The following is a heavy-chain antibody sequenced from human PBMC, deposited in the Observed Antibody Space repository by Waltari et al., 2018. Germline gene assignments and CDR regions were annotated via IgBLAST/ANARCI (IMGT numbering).Heavy chain of an antibody. CDR1: GGTFSSYA. CDR2: IIPIFGTA. J-gene: IGHJ6*03. V-gene: IGHV1-69*14. Sequence: QVQLVQSGAEVKKPGSSVKVSCKASGGTFSSYAISWVRQAPGHGLEWMGGIIPIFGTANYAQKFQGRVTITADKSTSTAYMELSSLRSEDTAVYYCARGDFWSGYYLGYYYYMDVWGKGTTVTVSS. D-gene: IGHD3-3*01. CDR3: ARGDFWSGYYLGYYYYMDV.